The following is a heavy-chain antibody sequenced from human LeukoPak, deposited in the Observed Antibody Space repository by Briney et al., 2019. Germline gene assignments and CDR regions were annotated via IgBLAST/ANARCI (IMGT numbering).Heavy chain of an antibody. Sequence: PSETLSLTCTVSGGSISSYYWSWIRQPPGKGLEWIGYIYYSGSTNYNPSLKSRVTISVDTSKNQFSLKLSSVTAADTAVHYCARGRRHSGWYDYWGQGTLVTVSS. CDR1: GGSISSYY. D-gene: IGHD6-19*01. V-gene: IGHV4-59*01. CDR3: ARGRRHSGWYDY. J-gene: IGHJ4*02. CDR2: IYYSGST.